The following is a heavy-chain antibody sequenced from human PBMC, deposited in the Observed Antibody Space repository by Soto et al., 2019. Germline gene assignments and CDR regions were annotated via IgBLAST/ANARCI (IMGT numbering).Heavy chain of an antibody. CDR1: GGTFSSYA. V-gene: IGHV1-69*01. Sequence: VQLVQSGAEVKKPGSSVKVSCKAPGGTFSSYAISWVRQAPGQGLEWMGGVIPIFGTAKYAQKFQGRVTITADESTSTGYMGLRSLRSEDTAVYYCARSQGGSSSLDIYYYYYYGMDVWGQGTTVTVSS. CDR2: VIPIFGTA. J-gene: IGHJ6*02. D-gene: IGHD2-15*01. CDR3: ARSQGGSSSLDIYYYYYYGMDV.